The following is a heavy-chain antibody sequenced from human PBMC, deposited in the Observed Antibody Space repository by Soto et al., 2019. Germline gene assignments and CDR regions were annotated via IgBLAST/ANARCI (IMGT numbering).Heavy chain of an antibody. CDR2: INHSGST. D-gene: IGHD3-3*01. V-gene: IGHV4-34*01. J-gene: IGHJ4*02. CDR3: ARAVRFLEWLLCEPQPTSGSKKFDY. Sequence: SETLSLTCAVYGGSFSGYYWSWIRQPPGKGLEWIGEINHSGSTNYNPSLKSRVTISVDTSKNQFSLKLSSVTAADTAVYYCARAVRFLEWLLCEPQPTSGSKKFDYCGQGTLDSV. CDR1: GGSFSGYY.